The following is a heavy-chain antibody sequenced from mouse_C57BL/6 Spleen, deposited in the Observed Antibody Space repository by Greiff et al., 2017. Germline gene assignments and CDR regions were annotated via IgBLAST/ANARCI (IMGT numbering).Heavy chain of an antibody. V-gene: IGHV1-82*01. J-gene: IGHJ2*01. CDR3: ARETGFSYFDY. Sequence: QLQLKQSGPELVKPGASVKISCKASGYAFSSSWMNWVKQRPGKGLEWIGRIYPGDGDTNYNGKFKGKATLTADKSSSTAYMQLSSLTSEDSAVYFCARETGFSYFDYWGQGTTLTVSS. CDR1: GYAFSSSW. D-gene: IGHD4-1*01. CDR2: IYPGDGDT.